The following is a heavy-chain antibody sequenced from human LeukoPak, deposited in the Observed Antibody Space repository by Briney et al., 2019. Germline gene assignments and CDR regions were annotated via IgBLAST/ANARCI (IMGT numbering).Heavy chain of an antibody. J-gene: IGHJ5*02. CDR3: ARGIAAAYSWFDP. CDR1: GGSISSSY. CDR2: IYPSGSA. Sequence: KPSETLSLTCTVSGGSISSSYWSWIRQPAGKGLEWIGRIYPSGSANYNPSLESRVTMSVDTSENQFYLKVNSVTAADTAVYYCARGIAAAYSWFDPWGQGTLVTVSS. V-gene: IGHV4-4*07. D-gene: IGHD6-13*01.